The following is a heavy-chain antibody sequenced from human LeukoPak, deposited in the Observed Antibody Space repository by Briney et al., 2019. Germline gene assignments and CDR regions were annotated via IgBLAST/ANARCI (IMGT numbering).Heavy chain of an antibody. V-gene: IGHV3-23*01. CDR2: ISGSGGST. Sequence: PGGSLRLSCAASGFTFSSYAMSWVRQAPGKGLEWVSAISGSGGSTYYADSVKGRFTISRDNSKNTLYLQMNSLRADDTAVYYCAKASGITMIVVVIPNFDYWGQGTLVTVSS. J-gene: IGHJ4*02. CDR1: GFTFSSYA. D-gene: IGHD3-22*01. CDR3: AKASGITMIVVVIPNFDY.